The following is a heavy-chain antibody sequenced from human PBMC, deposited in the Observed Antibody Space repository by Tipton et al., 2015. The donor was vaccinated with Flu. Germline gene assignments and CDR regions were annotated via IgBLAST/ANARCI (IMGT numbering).Heavy chain of an antibody. D-gene: IGHD6-19*01. V-gene: IGHV4-38-2*02. Sequence: TLSLTCTVSGYSISSGYYWGWIRQPPGKGLEWIGSIYHSGSTYYNPSLKSRVTISVDTSKNQSSLKLSSVTAADTAVYYCARDLGGQSSGWKGPFDYWGQGTLVTVSS. J-gene: IGHJ4*02. CDR3: ARDLGGQSSGWKGPFDY. CDR2: IYHSGST. CDR1: GYSISSGYY.